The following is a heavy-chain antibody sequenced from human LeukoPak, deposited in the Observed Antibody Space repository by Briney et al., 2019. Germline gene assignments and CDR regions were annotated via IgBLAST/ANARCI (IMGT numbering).Heavy chain of an antibody. CDR3: AGTWSFDY. CDR1: GFTFSTDW. J-gene: IGHJ4*02. D-gene: IGHD2-15*01. Sequence: GGSLRLSCAVSGFTFSTDWMHWVRQAPGKGLLWVSCISGDGATTNYADSVKGRYTISRDNAKNTLYLQMDSLRAEDTAVYYCAGTWSFDYWGQGTLVTVSS. V-gene: IGHV3-74*01. CDR2: ISGDGATT.